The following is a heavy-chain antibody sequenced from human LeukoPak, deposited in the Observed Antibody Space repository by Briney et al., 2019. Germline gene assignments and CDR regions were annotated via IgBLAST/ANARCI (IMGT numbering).Heavy chain of an antibody. D-gene: IGHD3-22*01. Sequence: KPSETLSLTCTVSGGSISSSSYYWGWIRQPPGKGLEWIGSIYYSGSTYYNPSPKSRVTISVDTSKNQFSLKLSSVTAADTAVYYCARSQNYYDSSGYYYGAFDIWGQGTMVTVSS. CDR2: IYYSGST. CDR3: ARSQNYYDSSGYYYGAFDI. CDR1: GGSISSSSYY. V-gene: IGHV4-39*01. J-gene: IGHJ3*02.